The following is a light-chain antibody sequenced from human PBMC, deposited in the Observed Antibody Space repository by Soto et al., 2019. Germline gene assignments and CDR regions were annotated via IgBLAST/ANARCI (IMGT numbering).Light chain of an antibody. V-gene: IGLV6-57*03. CDR1: SGSIASNY. CDR3: HSYESNNVV. CDR2: EDN. Sequence: FMLTQPHSVSESPGKTVIISCTRSSGSIASNYVQWYQQRPGSAPTIVIYEDNQRPSGVPDRFSGSVDSSSNSASLTIFGLKTEDEADYYCHSYESNNVVFGGGTKLTVL. J-gene: IGLJ3*02.